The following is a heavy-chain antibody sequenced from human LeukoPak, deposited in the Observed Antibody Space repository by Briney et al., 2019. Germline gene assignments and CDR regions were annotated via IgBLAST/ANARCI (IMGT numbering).Heavy chain of an antibody. J-gene: IGHJ5*02. CDR3: ASSSYSCSSS. Sequence: SGGSLRLSCAASGFTFTNYWMIWVRQAPGKGLEWVANINEDGSKKYYVGSVEGRFTISGDNAKNSVFLQMNSLRADDTAMYYCASSSYSCSSSWGQGTLVTVSS. CDR1: GFTFTNYW. D-gene: IGHD3-10*01. V-gene: IGHV3-7*01. CDR2: INEDGSKK.